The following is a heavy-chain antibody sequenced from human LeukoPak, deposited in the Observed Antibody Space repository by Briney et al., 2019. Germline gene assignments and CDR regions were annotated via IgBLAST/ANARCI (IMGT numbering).Heavy chain of an antibody. CDR2: TYYRSKWYN. V-gene: IGHV6-1*01. Sequence: SQTLSLTCAISGDSVSSNSTTWNWIRPSPSRGLVWLGRTYYRSKWYNDYAVSVKSRMTINPDTSTNQFSLQLNSVTPEDTAVCYCARGAGTGYNYYIVDVWGQGTTVTVSS. D-gene: IGHD5-12*01. CDR1: GDSVSSNSTT. CDR3: ARGAGTGYNYYIVDV. J-gene: IGHJ6*02.